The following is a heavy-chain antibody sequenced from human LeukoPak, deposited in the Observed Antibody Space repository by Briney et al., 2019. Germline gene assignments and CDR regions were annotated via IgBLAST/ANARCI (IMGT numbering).Heavy chain of an antibody. CDR1: GGSISSYY. Sequence: PSETLSHTCTVSGGSISSYYWSWIRQPAGKGLEWIGRIYTSGSTNYNPSLKSRVTISVDKSKNQFSLKLSSVTAADTAVYYCAREYGTGWFDPWGQGTLVTVSS. CDR2: IYTSGST. V-gene: IGHV4-4*07. CDR3: AREYGTGWFDP. D-gene: IGHD4-17*01. J-gene: IGHJ5*02.